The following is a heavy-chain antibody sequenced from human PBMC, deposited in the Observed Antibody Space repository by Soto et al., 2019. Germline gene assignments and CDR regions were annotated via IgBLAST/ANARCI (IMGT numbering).Heavy chain of an antibody. Sequence: PGGSLRLSCAASGFTFSDSYMTWIRLAPGKGLEWVSFISNSVGITSYADSVQGRLTISRDNGKNSLYLQLNSLRTEDTAVYYCVRGHTLLTEWGQGTLVTVSS. D-gene: IGHD3-9*01. J-gene: IGHJ4*02. CDR1: GFTFSDSY. CDR3: VRGHTLLTE. V-gene: IGHV3-11*01. CDR2: ISNSVGIT.